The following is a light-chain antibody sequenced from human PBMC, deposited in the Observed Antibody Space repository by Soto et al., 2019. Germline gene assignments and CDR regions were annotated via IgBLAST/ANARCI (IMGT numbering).Light chain of an antibody. CDR3: QQANSLPFS. CDR1: EGISTW. J-gene: IGKJ3*01. V-gene: IGKV1-12*01. CDR2: AAS. Sequence: DIQMTQSPSSVSASVGDRVTLTCRASEGISTWLAWYQQKPGKAPKLLIYAASVLETGVPSRFSGTGSGTDFTLTIRNLQPEDFAIYYCQQANSLPFSFGPGTTVHIK.